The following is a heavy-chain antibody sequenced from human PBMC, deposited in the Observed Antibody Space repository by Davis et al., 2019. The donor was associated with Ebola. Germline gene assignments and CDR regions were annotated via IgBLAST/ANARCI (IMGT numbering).Heavy chain of an antibody. D-gene: IGHD3-22*01. V-gene: IGHV4-59*01. J-gene: IGHJ3*02. Sequence: MPSETLSLTCTVSGGSISSYYWSWIRQPPGKGLEWIGYIYYSGNTNYNPSLKSRVTISVDTSKNQFSLKLSSVTAADTAVYYCARASYYYDSSGISLFLDIWGQGTMVTVSS. CDR3: ARASYYYDSSGISLFLDI. CDR2: IYYSGNT. CDR1: GGSISSYY.